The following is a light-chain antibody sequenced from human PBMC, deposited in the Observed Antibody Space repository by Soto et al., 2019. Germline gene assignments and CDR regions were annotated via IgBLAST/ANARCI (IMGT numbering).Light chain of an antibody. V-gene: IGKV1-5*01. Sequence: IHMTQSPSSLSPSVGDRVTITCRASRSISDWLAWYQQKPGKAPELLIFDASNLKSGVSSRFSGSGSGTEFTLTISRLQPDDVATYYCLQYSSHSWTFGQGTKVDIK. J-gene: IGKJ1*01. CDR2: DAS. CDR1: RSISDW. CDR3: LQYSSHSWT.